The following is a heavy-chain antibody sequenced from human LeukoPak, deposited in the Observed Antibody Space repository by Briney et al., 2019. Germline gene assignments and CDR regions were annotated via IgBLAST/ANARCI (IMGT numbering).Heavy chain of an antibody. D-gene: IGHD2-8*01. J-gene: IGHJ6*03. CDR3: ARAGGKEVYTIHYYYYYMDV. CDR2: ISGSRITT. V-gene: IGHV3-23*01. Sequence: GGSLRLSCVASGFSFSSYWMSWVRQAPGKGLEWVSHISGSRITTYYADSVKGRFTISRDNSKNTLYLQMNSLRAEDTAVYYCARAGGKEVYTIHYYYYYMDVWGKGTTVTVSS. CDR1: GFSFSSYW.